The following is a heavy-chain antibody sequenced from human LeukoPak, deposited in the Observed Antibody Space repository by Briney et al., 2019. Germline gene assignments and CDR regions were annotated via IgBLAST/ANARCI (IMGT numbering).Heavy chain of an antibody. Sequence: ASVKVSCKASGYTFASYYMHWLRQAPGQGLEWMGIINPSGGSTSYAQKFQGRVTMTRDTSTSTVYMELSSLRSEDTAVYYCARDRGYSYGPVGVETCIDVWGQGTTVTVSS. J-gene: IGHJ6*02. CDR3: ARDRGYSYGPVGVETCIDV. CDR1: GYTFASYY. V-gene: IGHV1-46*01. CDR2: INPSGGST. D-gene: IGHD5-18*01.